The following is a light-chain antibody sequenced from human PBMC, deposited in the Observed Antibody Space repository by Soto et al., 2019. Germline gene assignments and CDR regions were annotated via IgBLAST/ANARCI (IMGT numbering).Light chain of an antibody. CDR1: SSNIGDNA. CDR3: AAWDDSLNGYV. Sequence: QAVVTHPPSASGTPGQRVTISCSGSSSNIGDNAVNWYQQLPGTAPKLLIYSNNQRPSGVPDRFSGSKSGTSASLAISGLQSEEEADYYCAAWDDSLNGYVFGTGTKVTVL. CDR2: SNN. V-gene: IGLV1-44*01. J-gene: IGLJ1*01.